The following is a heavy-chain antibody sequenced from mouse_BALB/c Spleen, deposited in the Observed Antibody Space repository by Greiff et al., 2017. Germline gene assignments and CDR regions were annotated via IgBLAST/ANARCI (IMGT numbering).Heavy chain of an antibody. CDR3: TGYGNSYAMDY. J-gene: IGHJ4*01. V-gene: IGHV6-6*02. Sequence: EVQLQQSGGGLVQPGGSMKLSCVASGFTFSNYWMNWVRQSPEKGLEWVAEIRLKSNNYATHYAESVKGRFTISRDDSKSSVYLQMNNLRAEDTGIYYCTGYGNSYAMDYWGQGTSVTVSS. CDR2: IRLKSNNYAT. D-gene: IGHD2-1*01. CDR1: GFTFSNYW.